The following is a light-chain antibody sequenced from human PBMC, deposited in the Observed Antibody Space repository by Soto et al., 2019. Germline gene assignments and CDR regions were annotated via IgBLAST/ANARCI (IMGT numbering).Light chain of an antibody. CDR2: DAS. Sequence: DVQLTHAPSTLSASVLDIVTITCRSSRSIVNWLALYQQKPGKAPNLLIYDASTLENGVPSRFSGSASGTDSTLTISSLQPYDFATYYCQQHNSYSPRKFGQGTKVDIK. J-gene: IGKJ1*01. CDR1: RSIVNW. CDR3: QQHNSYSPRK. V-gene: IGKV1-5*01.